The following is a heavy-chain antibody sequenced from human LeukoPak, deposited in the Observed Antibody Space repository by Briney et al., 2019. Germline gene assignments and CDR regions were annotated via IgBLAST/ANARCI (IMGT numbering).Heavy chain of an antibody. D-gene: IGHD3-10*01. Sequence: GESLKISCKGSGYSFTSYWIGWVRQMPGKGLEWMGIIYPGDSDTRYSPSFQGQGTISADKSISTAYLQWSSLKASDTAMYYCARQGYYGSGSYYTSEHFDYWGQGTLVTVSS. J-gene: IGHJ4*02. CDR3: ARQGYYGSGSYYTSEHFDY. CDR1: GYSFTSYW. V-gene: IGHV5-51*01. CDR2: IYPGDSDT.